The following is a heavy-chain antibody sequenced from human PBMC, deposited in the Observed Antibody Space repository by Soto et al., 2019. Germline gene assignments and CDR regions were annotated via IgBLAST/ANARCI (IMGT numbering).Heavy chain of an antibody. CDR2: VFRSGST. D-gene: IGHD3-10*01. J-gene: IGHJ4*02. Sequence: KTSETLSLTCTVSGGAISSGDYSWSWIRQPPGKGLELIGYVFRSGSTYYSPSLKSRVTISVDGSKNQFSLKLTSVTAADTGVYYCARGSYGAGSDYWGQGTLVTVSS. CDR1: GGAISSGDYS. V-gene: IGHV4-30-2*01. CDR3: ARGSYGAGSDY.